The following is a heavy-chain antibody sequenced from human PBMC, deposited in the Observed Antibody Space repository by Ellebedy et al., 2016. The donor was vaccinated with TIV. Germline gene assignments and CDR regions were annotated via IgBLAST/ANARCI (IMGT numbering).Heavy chain of an antibody. Sequence: MPSETLSLTCNVSGGSISSFYWSWIRQPAGKGPEWIGLLHPSGTTNYNDSLKSRVTVSVDTSKNQFSLKLVSVTPADTAVYYCARGGASSLPFDYWGQGVLVTVSS. CDR2: LHPSGTT. V-gene: IGHV4-4*07. D-gene: IGHD3-10*01. CDR1: GGSISSFY. CDR3: ARGGASSLPFDY. J-gene: IGHJ4*02.